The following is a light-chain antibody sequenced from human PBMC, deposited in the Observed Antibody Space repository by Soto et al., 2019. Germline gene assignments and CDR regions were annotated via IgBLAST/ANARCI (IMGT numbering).Light chain of an antibody. CDR3: LQDYNYPRT. CDR1: QGISNE. J-gene: IGKJ1*01. CDR2: GTS. V-gene: IGKV1-6*01. Sequence: IKLTQSPSSLSASVGDRVTITCRASQGISNELGWYQQRPGEAPKLLIYGTSNFENDVPSRFSGSGSGTDFTLTISSLQPEDFATYYCLQDYNYPRTFGQGTKVEI.